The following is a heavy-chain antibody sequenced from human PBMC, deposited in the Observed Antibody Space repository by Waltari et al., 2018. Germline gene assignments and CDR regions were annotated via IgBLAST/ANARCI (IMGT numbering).Heavy chain of an antibody. V-gene: IGHV3-21*01. J-gene: IGHJ4*02. CDR3: ARGNRGLHDY. Sequence: EVQLVESGGGLVKPGGSLRLSCAASGFTFSSYSMNWVRQAPGKGPEWVSSISSSSSYIYYAAAVKGRFTIARDNAKNALYLQMNSRRAEDTAVYYCARGNRGLHDYWGQGTLVTVSS. CDR2: ISSSSSYI. D-gene: IGHD4-17*01. CDR1: GFTFSSYS.